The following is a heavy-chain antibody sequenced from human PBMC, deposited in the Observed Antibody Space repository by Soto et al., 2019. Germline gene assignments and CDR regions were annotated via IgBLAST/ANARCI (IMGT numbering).Heavy chain of an antibody. CDR3: ARVRQSYYYDSSGYAPCDY. Sequence: GGSLRLSCAASGFTVSSNYMSWVRQAPGKGLEWVSVIYSGGSTYYADSVKGRFTISRDNSKNTLYLQMNSLRAEDTAVYYCARVRQSYYYDSSGYAPCDYWGQRALVTVSS. CDR2: IYSGGST. V-gene: IGHV3-53*01. D-gene: IGHD3-22*01. J-gene: IGHJ4*02. CDR1: GFTVSSNY.